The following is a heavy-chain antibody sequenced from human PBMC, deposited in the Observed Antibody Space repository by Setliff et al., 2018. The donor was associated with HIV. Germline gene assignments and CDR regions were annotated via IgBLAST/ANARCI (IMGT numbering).Heavy chain of an antibody. V-gene: IGHV4-30-4*01. CDR1: SGSISTDNW. CDR2: IYYSWST. D-gene: IGHD2-2*01. Sequence: SETLSLTCTVSSGSISTDNWWHWIRQSPGKGLEWIGYIYYSWSTFYNPSLQSRVTITVDTSKNQFSLKLSSVTAADTAVYYCSRGIGYCSTTSCKSYFDYWGQGTLVTVSS. J-gene: IGHJ4*02. CDR3: SRGIGYCSTTSCKSYFDY.